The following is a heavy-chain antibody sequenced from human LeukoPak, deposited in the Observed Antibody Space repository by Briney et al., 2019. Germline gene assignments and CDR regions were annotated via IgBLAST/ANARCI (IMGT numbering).Heavy chain of an antibody. D-gene: IGHD3-10*01. Sequence: SETLSLTCAVYGGSFSGYYWSWIRQPPGKGLEWIGEINHSGSTNYNPSLKSRVTISVDTSKNPFSLKLSSVTAADTAVYYCARVGGLNYYGSGSYYRSGYFDYWGQGTLVTVSS. CDR1: GGSFSGYY. J-gene: IGHJ4*02. V-gene: IGHV4-34*01. CDR2: INHSGST. CDR3: ARVGGLNYYGSGSYYRSGYFDY.